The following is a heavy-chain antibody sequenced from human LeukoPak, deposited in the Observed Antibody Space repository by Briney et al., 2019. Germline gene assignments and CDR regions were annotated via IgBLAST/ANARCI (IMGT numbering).Heavy chain of an antibody. CDR3: ARYPAGSGRSDR. CDR1: GDSVSSGGYH. D-gene: IGHD3-10*01. J-gene: IGHJ5*02. V-gene: IGHV4-61*08. Sequence: SETLSLTCAVSGDSVSSGGYHWSWIRQPPGKGLDWIGQIVNSGSANYNPSLKSRVTISLDTSKNQFSLKVTSVTMADTDVYYCARYPAGSGRSDRWGQGTLVTVSS. CDR2: IVNSGSA.